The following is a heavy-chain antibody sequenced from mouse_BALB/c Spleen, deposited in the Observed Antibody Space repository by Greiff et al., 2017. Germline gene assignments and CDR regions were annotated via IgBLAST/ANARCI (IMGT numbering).Heavy chain of an antibody. D-gene: IGHD1-1*01. CDR1: GFTFSSFG. J-gene: IGHJ2*01. CDR3: ARSGYGSSSLGD. Sequence: EVHLVESGGGLVQPGGSRKLSCAASGFTFSSFGMHWVRQAPEKGLEWVAYISSGSSTIYYADTVKGRFTISRDNPKNTLFLQMTSLRSEDTAMYYCARSGYGSSSLGDWGEGTTLTVSS. V-gene: IGHV5-17*02. CDR2: ISSGSSTI.